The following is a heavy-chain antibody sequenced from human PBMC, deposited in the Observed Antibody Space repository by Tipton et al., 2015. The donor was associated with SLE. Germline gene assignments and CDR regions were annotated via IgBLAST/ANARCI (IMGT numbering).Heavy chain of an antibody. CDR2: IRYDGSNK. V-gene: IGHV3-30*02. J-gene: IGHJ4*02. CDR3: AKDFLRDFDY. CDR1: GFTFSSYA. Sequence: GSLRLSCSASGFTFSSYAMHWVRQAPGKGLEWVAFIRYDGSNKYYADSVKGRFTISRDNSKNTLYLQMNSLRAEDTAVYYCAKDFLRDFDYWGQGTLVTVSS.